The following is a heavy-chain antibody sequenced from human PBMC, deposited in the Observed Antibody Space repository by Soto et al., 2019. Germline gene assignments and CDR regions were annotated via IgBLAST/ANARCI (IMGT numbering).Heavy chain of an antibody. V-gene: IGHV3-21*01. D-gene: IGHD6-13*01. CDR2: ISSSSSYI. J-gene: IGHJ4*02. CDR3: ARGAGRSGSSSWYAFNYFDY. CDR1: GFTFSSYS. Sequence: EVQLVESGGGLVKPGGSLRLSCAASGFTFSSYSMNWVRQAPGKGLEWVSSISSSSSYIYYADSVKGRFTISRDNAKNSLYLQMNSLRAEDTAVYYCARGAGRSGSSSWYAFNYFDYWGQGTLVTVSS.